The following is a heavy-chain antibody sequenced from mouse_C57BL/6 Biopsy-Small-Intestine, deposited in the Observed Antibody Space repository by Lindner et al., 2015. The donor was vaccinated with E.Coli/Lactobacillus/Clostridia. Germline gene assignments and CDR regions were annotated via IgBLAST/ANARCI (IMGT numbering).Heavy chain of an antibody. CDR2: IYPGGDYT. CDR3: ARKRDEYYFDY. V-gene: IGHV1-63*01. Sequence: VQLQESGAEVVRPGTSVKMSCKASGYTFTNYWIGWAKQRPGHGLEWIGDIYPGGDYTYYNEKFKGKATLIADKSSSTAYMQFSSLTSEDSAIYYCARKRDEYYFDYWGQGTTLTVSS. CDR1: GYTFTNYW. D-gene: IGHD3-3*01. J-gene: IGHJ2*01.